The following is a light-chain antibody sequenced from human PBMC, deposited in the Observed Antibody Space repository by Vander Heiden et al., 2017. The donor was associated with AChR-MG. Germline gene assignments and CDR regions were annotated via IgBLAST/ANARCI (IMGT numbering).Light chain of an antibody. V-gene: IGLV3-21*02. CDR3: QVWDSGDDYGV. CDR1: NIRSKS. J-gene: IGLJ3*02. Sequence: SYVLTQAPSVSVAPGQTARITCGGNNIRSKSVNWYQQKPGQAPVLVVFDDTDRPSGIPDRISGSNSGNTANLTVSRVEAGDEADYDGQVWDSGDDYGVFGGGTKLTVL. CDR2: DDT.